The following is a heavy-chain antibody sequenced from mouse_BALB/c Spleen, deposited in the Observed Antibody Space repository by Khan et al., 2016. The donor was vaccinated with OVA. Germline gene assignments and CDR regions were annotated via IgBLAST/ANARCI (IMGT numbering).Heavy chain of an antibody. CDR2: INPSSGYT. V-gene: IGHV1-7*01. Sequence: QIQLVQSGAELAKPGASVKMSCKASGYTFSTYWIHWVKQRPGQGLEWIGYINPSSGYTYYNHRFNDKATLTADKSSSTAYMQLSSLTSEDSAVYYCARDRIDYWGQGTTLTVSS. J-gene: IGHJ2*01. CDR1: GYTFSTYW. CDR3: ARDRIDY.